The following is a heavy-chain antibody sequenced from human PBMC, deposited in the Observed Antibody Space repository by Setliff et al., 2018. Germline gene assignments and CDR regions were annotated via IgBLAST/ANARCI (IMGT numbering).Heavy chain of an antibody. CDR1: GGSVSSSAYY. V-gene: IGHV4-39*01. J-gene: IGHJ4*02. CDR3: ARHPASGSYYGGSIYYFDH. CDR2: IYYSGST. Sequence: SETLSLTCIVSGGSVSSSAYYWAWIRRSPGKGLEWLGSIYYSGSTSYNLSLKSRLSISVDTSKNQFSLKLKFVTAADTAVYYCARHPASGSYYGGSIYYFDHWGQGTQVTVSS. D-gene: IGHD1-26*01.